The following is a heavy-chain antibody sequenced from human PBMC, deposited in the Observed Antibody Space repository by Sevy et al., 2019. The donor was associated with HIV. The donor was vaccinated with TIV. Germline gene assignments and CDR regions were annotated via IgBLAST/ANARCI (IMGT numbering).Heavy chain of an antibody. CDR3: SRVPPPRLCSSASCYEGDYYYYGMDV. V-gene: IGHV3-49*03. Sequence: GGSLRLSCTTSGFTFGDYGMSWFRQAPGKGLEWIGCIRSKPYGGATEYAASVKGRFTISRDDSKSIASLQMSSLKTEDTAVYYCSRVPPPRLCSSASCYEGDYYYYGMDVWGQGTTVTVSS. D-gene: IGHD2-2*01. CDR2: IRSKPYGGAT. J-gene: IGHJ6*02. CDR1: GFTFGDYG.